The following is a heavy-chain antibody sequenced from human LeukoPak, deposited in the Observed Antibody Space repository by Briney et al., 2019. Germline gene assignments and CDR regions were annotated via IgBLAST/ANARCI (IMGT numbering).Heavy chain of an antibody. J-gene: IGHJ4*02. CDR2: ISGGGGST. V-gene: IGHV3-23*01. D-gene: IGHD3-22*01. CDR1: GFTFSSYA. Sequence: PGGSLRLSCAASGFTFSSYAMTWVRQAPGKGLEWVSAISGGGGSTYYADSVKGRFTISRDNSKNTLYLQMNSLRAEDTAVYYCAKDKSYSSTYYPWYFDYWGQGTLVTVSS. CDR3: AKDKSYSSTYYPWYFDY.